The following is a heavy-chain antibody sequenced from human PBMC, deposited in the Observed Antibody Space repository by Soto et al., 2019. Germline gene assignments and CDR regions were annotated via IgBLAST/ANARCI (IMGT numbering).Heavy chain of an antibody. Sequence: SETLSLTCTVSGDSTTSDKYYWGWIRQPPGKGLETIANIYYDGNTYYNPSLKSRVTISVDTSKNQFSLKLTSVTAADTAVYYCARLGYYALSSFDIWGQGTMVTVSS. CDR1: GDSTTSDKYY. CDR2: IYYDGNT. D-gene: IGHD3-10*01. J-gene: IGHJ3*02. V-gene: IGHV4-39*01. CDR3: ARLGYYALSSFDI.